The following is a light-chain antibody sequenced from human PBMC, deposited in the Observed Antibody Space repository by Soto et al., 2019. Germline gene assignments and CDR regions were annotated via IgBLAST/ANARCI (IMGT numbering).Light chain of an antibody. CDR2: KAS. Sequence: DIQMTQSPSSLSASVGDRVTITCRASQSISSWLAWYQQKPGKAPKLRIYKASSLQSGVSSRFSGSESVTEFTLTISSLQPDDFATYYGQQHNTYPFTFGPGTKVDVK. V-gene: IGKV1-5*03. CDR1: QSISSW. CDR3: QQHNTYPFT. J-gene: IGKJ3*01.